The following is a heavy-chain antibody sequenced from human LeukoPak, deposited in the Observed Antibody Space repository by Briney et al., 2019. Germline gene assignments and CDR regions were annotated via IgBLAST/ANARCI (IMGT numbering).Heavy chain of an antibody. D-gene: IGHD3-16*01. V-gene: IGHV1-18*01. CDR1: GYTFTSYG. CDR2: ISAYNGNT. CDR3: ARARVGSFAGDDAFDI. Sequence: GASVKVSCKASGYTFTSYGISWVRQAPGQGLEWMGWISAYNGNTNYAQKLQGRVTMTTDTSTSTAYMELRSLRSDDTAVYYCARARVGSFAGDDAFDIWGQGTMVTVSS. J-gene: IGHJ3*02.